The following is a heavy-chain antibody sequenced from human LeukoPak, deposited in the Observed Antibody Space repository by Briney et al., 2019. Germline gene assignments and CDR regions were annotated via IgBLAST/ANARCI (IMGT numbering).Heavy chain of an antibody. CDR2: IYSPGT. CDR1: AGSINSGDYY. V-gene: IGHV4-61*02. CDR3: ARGIGTSYDSSRDAFDI. D-gene: IGHD3-22*01. J-gene: IGHJ3*02. Sequence: SQTLSLTCTVSAGSINSGDYYWSWIRQPAGKGLEWIGRIYSPGTNYNYNPSVKSRVTISIDTPKNQFSLKLTSVTAADTAVYYCARGIGTSYDSSRDAFDIWGQGTMVTVSS.